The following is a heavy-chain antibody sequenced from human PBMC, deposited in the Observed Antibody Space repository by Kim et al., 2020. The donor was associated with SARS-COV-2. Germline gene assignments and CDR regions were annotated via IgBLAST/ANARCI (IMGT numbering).Heavy chain of an antibody. D-gene: IGHD5-18*01. J-gene: IGHJ4*02. CDR2: IYYSGST. Sequence: SETLSLTCTVSGDSVSSGSYYWSWIRQPPGKGLEWIGYIYYSGSTNYNPSLKSRVTISVDTSKNQFSLKLSSVTAADTAVYYCARAPPQDNIQLWSKGVYYFDYWGQGTLVTVSS. CDR1: GDSVSSGSYY. V-gene: IGHV4-61*01. CDR3: ARAPPQDNIQLWSKGVYYFDY.